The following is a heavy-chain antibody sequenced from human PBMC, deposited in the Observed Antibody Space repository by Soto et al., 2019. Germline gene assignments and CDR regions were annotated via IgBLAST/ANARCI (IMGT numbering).Heavy chain of an antibody. CDR3: ARVEGYYYDSSGFDAFDI. Sequence: SETLSLTCTVSGGSISSYYWSWIRQPPGKGLEWIGYIYYSGSTNYNPSLKSRVTISVDTSKNQFSLKLSSVTAADTAMYYCARVEGYYYDSSGFDAFDIWGQGTMVTVSS. V-gene: IGHV4-59*08. CDR1: GGSISSYY. CDR2: IYYSGST. D-gene: IGHD3-22*01. J-gene: IGHJ3*02.